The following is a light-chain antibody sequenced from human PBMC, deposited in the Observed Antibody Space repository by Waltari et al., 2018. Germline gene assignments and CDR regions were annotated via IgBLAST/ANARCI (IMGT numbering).Light chain of an antibody. CDR3: GTWDSSLSAVV. CDR2: DKN. Sequence: QSVLTQPPSVSAAPGQKVTISCSGSSSNIGNNYVSWYQQLPGTAPKLLFYDKNRRPSGIPDRFAGSKSGTSATLGITGLQTGDEADYYCGTWDSSLSAVVFGGGTKLTVL. CDR1: SSNIGNNY. J-gene: IGLJ2*01. V-gene: IGLV1-51*01.